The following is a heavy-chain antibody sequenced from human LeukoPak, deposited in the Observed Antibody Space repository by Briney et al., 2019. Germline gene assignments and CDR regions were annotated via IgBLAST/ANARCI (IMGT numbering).Heavy chain of an antibody. CDR1: GYTFTSYA. J-gene: IGHJ4*02. Sequence: ASVKVSCKASGYTFTSYAMHWVRQAPGQRLEWMGWINAGNGNTKYSQEFQGRVTITRDTSASTAYMELSSLRSEDMAVYYCARDGDGYNLFDYWGQGTLITVSS. V-gene: IGHV1-3*03. CDR2: INAGNGNT. CDR3: ARDGDGYNLFDY. D-gene: IGHD5-24*01.